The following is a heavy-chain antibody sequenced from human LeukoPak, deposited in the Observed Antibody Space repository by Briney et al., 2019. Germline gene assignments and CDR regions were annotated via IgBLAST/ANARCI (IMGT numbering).Heavy chain of an antibody. CDR3: ARAIGYSSGWYGNYYYYYGMDV. CDR1: GGSISSYY. J-gene: IGHJ6*02. CDR2: IYYSGST. D-gene: IGHD6-19*01. V-gene: IGHV4-59*08. Sequence: SETLSLTCTVSGGSISSYYWSWIRQPPGKGLEWIGYIYYSGSTNYNPSLKSRVTISVDTSKNQFSLKLSSVTAADTAVYYCARAIGYSSGWYGNYYYYYGMDVWGQGTTVTVSS.